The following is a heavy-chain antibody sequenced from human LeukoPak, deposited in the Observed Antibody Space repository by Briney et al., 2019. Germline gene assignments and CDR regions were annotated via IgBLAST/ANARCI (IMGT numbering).Heavy chain of an antibody. V-gene: IGHV4-59*12. CDR2: IYYSGST. Sequence: SETLSLTCTVSGVSISSYYLSWIRQPPGKGLEWVGYIYYSGSTNYNPSLKSRVTISVDTSKNQFSLKLSSVTAADTAVYYCARDRGSPDHYFDYWGQGTLVTVSS. CDR3: ARDRGSPDHYFDY. CDR1: GVSISSYY. D-gene: IGHD3-10*01. J-gene: IGHJ4*02.